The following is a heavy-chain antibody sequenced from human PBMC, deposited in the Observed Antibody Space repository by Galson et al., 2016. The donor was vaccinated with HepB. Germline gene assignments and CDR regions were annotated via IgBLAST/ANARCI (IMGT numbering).Heavy chain of an antibody. D-gene: IGHD2-2*01. V-gene: IGHV3-21*01. CDR2: ISSNGDFI. CDR3: ARDNSHCGRTSCIPTYRYFDL. Sequence: SLRLSCAASGISFSTFSMNWVRQAPGQGLEWLSSISSNGDFINYADSAKGRFTISRDNADNSLSLHMSSLRAEDTAIYYCARDNSHCGRTSCIPTYRYFDLWGRGTLVTVTS. CDR1: GISFSTFS. J-gene: IGHJ2*01.